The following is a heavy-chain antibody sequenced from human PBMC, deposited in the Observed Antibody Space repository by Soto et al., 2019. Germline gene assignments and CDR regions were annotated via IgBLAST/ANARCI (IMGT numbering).Heavy chain of an antibody. Sequence: GGSLRLSCAASGFTFSSYDMHWVRQATGKGLEWVSAIGTAGDTYYPGSVKGRFTISRENAKNSLYLQMNSLRAGDTAVYYCARVEYSSSSFFWYFDLWGRGTLVTVSS. CDR1: GFTFSSYD. V-gene: IGHV3-13*01. D-gene: IGHD6-6*01. CDR3: ARVEYSSSSFFWYFDL. CDR2: IGTAGDT. J-gene: IGHJ2*01.